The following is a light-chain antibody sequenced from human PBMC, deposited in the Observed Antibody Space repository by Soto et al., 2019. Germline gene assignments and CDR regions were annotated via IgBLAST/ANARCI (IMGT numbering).Light chain of an antibody. CDR1: QSVSTR. J-gene: IGKJ1*01. Sequence: DIQMTPSPSSLAASVGDRVTLICRASQSVSTRLAWYQQKPGXPPXVLIYDASSWAGGVPSRFTGSGSGTELTLTINSLQPDDFATYYCQQYSVYWTFGQGTKVDI. CDR2: DAS. CDR3: QQYSVYWT. V-gene: IGKV1-5*02.